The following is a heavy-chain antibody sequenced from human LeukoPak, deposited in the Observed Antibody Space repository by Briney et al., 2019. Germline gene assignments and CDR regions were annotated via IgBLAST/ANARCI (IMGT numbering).Heavy chain of an antibody. J-gene: IGHJ4*02. CDR2: IIPILGIA. V-gene: IGHV1-69*04. CDR1: GGTFSSYA. D-gene: IGHD4/OR15-4a*01. CDR3: ARFVTMRDH. Sequence: ASVKVSCKASGGTFSSYAISWVRQAPRQGLEWMGRIIPILGIADYAQKFQGRVTITADKSTSTAYMELSSLRSEDTAVYYCARFVTMRDHWGQGTLVTVSS.